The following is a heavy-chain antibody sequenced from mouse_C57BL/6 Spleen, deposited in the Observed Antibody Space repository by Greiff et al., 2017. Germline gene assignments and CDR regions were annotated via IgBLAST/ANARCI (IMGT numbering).Heavy chain of an antibody. J-gene: IGHJ3*01. Sequence: VQLKESGAELVRPGASVKLSCTASGFNIKDDYMHWVKQRPEQGLEWIGWIDPENGATEYASKFQGKATITADTSSNTAYLQLSSLTSEDTAVYYCTTDYGSSYGFAYWGQGTLVTVSA. CDR1: GFNIKDDY. V-gene: IGHV14-4*01. CDR3: TTDYGSSYGFAY. CDR2: IDPENGAT. D-gene: IGHD1-1*01.